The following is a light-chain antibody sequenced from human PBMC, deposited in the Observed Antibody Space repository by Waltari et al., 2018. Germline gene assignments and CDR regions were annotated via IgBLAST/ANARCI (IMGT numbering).Light chain of an antibody. V-gene: IGKV3-15*01. Sequence: EVVMTQSPATLSVSPGERVTLSCRASQSVNRFVAWYQQKPGQAPRLLIYGASTRATGIPARFSGSGSGTEFTLTISSLQSEDFAVYYCQQYNDWPPLTFGGGTKLEIK. J-gene: IGKJ4*01. CDR3: QQYNDWPPLT. CDR2: GAS. CDR1: QSVNRF.